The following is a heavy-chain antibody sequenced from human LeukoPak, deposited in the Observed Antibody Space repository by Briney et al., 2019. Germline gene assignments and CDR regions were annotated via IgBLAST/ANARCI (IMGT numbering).Heavy chain of an antibody. D-gene: IGHD5-12*01. J-gene: IGHJ4*02. CDR1: GFTFSSYG. V-gene: IGHV3-30*18. Sequence: GGSLRLSCAASGFTFSSYGMHWVRQAPGKGLEWVAVISYDGSNKYYADSVKGRFTISRDNSKNTLYLQMNSLRAEDTAVYYCAKEGSPGYSGYDYFDYWGQGTLVTVSS. CDR2: ISYDGSNK. CDR3: AKEGSPGYSGYDYFDY.